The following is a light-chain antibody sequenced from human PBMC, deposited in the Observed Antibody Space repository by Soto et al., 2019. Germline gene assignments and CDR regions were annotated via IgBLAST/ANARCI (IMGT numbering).Light chain of an antibody. Sequence: QAVVTQEPSFSVAPGRTVTFTCGLSSGSVSTTYHPSWYQQTPGRAPRTLIYNTDIPSSGVPDRFSGSILGNTAALTITGAQADDESHYYCALYMGSGIWVFGGGTKVTVL. CDR3: ALYMGSGIWV. CDR2: NTD. V-gene: IGLV8-61*01. CDR1: SGSVSTTYH. J-gene: IGLJ3*02.